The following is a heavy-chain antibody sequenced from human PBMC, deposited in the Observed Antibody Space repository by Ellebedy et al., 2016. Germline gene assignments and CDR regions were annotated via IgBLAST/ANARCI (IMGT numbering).Heavy chain of an antibody. CDR3: RQGHYFDQ. CDR1: GFTFGNFF. Sequence: GGSLRLSXVASGFTFGNFFMSWVRQAPGGGLEWVATISGGGDDTFFADPVKGRFTISRDNSKNTLYLEMNYLRVEDTALYYCRQGHYFDQWGQGALVTVSS. J-gene: IGHJ4*02. V-gene: IGHV3-23*01. CDR2: ISGGGDDT.